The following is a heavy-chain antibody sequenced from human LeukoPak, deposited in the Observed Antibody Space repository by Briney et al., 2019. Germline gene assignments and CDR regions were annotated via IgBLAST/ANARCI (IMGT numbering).Heavy chain of an antibody. CDR2: IYWNDDK. CDR1: GFSLTTSGVG. J-gene: IGHJ4*02. D-gene: IGHD2-2*01. CDR3: AHLCCSSTSCSSFDY. Sequence: SGPTLVNPTQTLTLTCTFSGFSLTTSGVGVGWFRQPPGKALEWLALIYWNDDKRYSPSLNSRLTITKDTSKNQVVLTMTNMDPVDTATYYCAHLCCSSTSCSSFDYWGQGTLVTVSS. V-gene: IGHV2-5*01.